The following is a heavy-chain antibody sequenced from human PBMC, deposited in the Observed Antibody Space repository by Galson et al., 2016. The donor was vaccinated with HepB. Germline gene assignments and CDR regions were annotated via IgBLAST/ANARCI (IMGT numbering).Heavy chain of an antibody. CDR3: ARGFSSSWYSGLD. V-gene: IGHV1-8*01. CDR1: GYTFTADY. Sequence: SVKVSCKASGYTFTADYINWVRQATGQGLEWMGWMNPNSGNTGHEQKFQGRVTMTRDNSISTAYLELNSLRSEDTAVYYCARGFSSSWYSGLDWGQGPLVTVAS. J-gene: IGHJ4*02. CDR2: MNPNSGNT. D-gene: IGHD6-13*01.